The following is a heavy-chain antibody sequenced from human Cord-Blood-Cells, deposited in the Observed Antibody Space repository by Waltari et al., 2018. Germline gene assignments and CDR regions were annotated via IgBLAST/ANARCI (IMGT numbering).Heavy chain of an antibody. V-gene: IGHV3-33*01. CDR3: ARDMRAGSSSFDY. CDR2: ICYNGSNK. CDR1: GFPFRTSG. J-gene: IGHJ4*02. Sequence: QVQLVESGGGVVQPGRSLRLSCAASGFPFRTSGMPQVRQAPGKGLGWVAVICYNGSNKYYADFVKGRFTITRDNSKNTLYLQMNSLRAEDTAVYYCARDMRAGSSSFDYWGQGTLVTVSS. D-gene: IGHD6-6*01.